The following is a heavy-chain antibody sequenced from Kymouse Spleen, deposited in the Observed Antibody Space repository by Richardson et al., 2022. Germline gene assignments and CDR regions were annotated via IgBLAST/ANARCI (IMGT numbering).Heavy chain of an antibody. Sequence: QVQLVESGGGVVQPGRSLRLSCAASGFTFSSYGMHWVRQAPGKGLEWVAVIWYDGSNKYYADSVKGRFTISRDNSKNTLYLQMNSLRAEDTAVYYCARDETPYDILTGYYYFDYWGQGTLVTVSS. V-gene: IGHV3-33*01. J-gene: IGHJ4*02. CDR2: IWYDGSNK. D-gene: IGHD3-9*01. CDR1: GFTFSSYG. CDR3: ARDETPYDILTGYYYFDY.